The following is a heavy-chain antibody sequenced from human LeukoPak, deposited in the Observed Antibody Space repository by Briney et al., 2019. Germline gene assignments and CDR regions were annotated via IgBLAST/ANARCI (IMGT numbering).Heavy chain of an antibody. Sequence: SETLSLTCIVSGGSISSYYWSWIRQPPGKGLEWIGYIYYSGSTNYNPSLKSRVTISVDTSKNQFSLKLSSVTAADTAVYYCARARDYYGSGSYDLDWFDPWGQGTLVTVSS. D-gene: IGHD3-10*01. CDR2: IYYSGST. CDR3: ARARDYYGSGSYDLDWFDP. CDR1: GGSISSYY. J-gene: IGHJ5*02. V-gene: IGHV4-59*01.